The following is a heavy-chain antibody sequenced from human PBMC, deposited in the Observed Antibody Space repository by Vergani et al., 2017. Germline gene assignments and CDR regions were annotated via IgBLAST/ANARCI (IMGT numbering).Heavy chain of an antibody. CDR2: ISWNSGSI. J-gene: IGHJ6*02. CDR3: ANPSDVLRYFDWSPYGMDV. D-gene: IGHD3-9*01. CDR1: GFTFDDYA. Sequence: EVQLVESGGGLVQPGSSLRLSCAASGFTFDDYAMHWVRQAPGKGLEWVSGISWNSGSIGYADSVKGRFTISRDNAKNSLYLQMNSLRAEDTAVYYCANPSDVLRYFDWSPYGMDVWGQGTTVTVSS. V-gene: IGHV3-9*01.